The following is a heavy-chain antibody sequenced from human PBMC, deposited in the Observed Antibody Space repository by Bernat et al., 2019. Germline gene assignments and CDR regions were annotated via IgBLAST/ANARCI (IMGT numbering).Heavy chain of an antibody. CDR1: GFTFSSYG. D-gene: IGHD3-9*01. CDR2: IWYDGSNK. Sequence: QVQLVESGGGVVQPGRSLRLSCAASGFTFSSYGMHWVRQAPGKGLEWVAVIWYDGSNKYYADSVKGRFTISRDNSKNTLYLQMNSLSAEDTAVYYCAGDLTEKTYGMDVWGQGTTVTVSS. CDR3: AGDLTEKTYGMDV. V-gene: IGHV3-33*01. J-gene: IGHJ6*02.